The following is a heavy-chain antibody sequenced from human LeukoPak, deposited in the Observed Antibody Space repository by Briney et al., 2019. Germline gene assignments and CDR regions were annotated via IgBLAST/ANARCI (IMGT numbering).Heavy chain of an antibody. CDR2: VYPSGGST. Sequence: ASVKVSCKASGYTFTSYYMHWVRQAPGQGLEWIGIVYPSGGSTSYAQKFQGRVTMTRDTSTSTVYMELSSLRSEDTAVYYCARVRPAEFGVADHWYFDLWRRGTLVTVSS. CDR1: GYTFTSYY. D-gene: IGHD3-3*01. J-gene: IGHJ2*01. V-gene: IGHV1-46*01. CDR3: ARVRPAEFGVADHWYFDL.